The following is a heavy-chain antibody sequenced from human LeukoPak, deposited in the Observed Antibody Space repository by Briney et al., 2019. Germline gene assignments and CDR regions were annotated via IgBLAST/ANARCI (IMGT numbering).Heavy chain of an antibody. CDR2: INHSGST. CDR1: GGSFSGYY. J-gene: IGHJ4*02. Sequence: KSSETLSLTCAVYGGSFSGYYWSWIRQPPGKGLERIGEINHSGSTNYNPSLKSRVTISVDTSKNQFSLKLSSVTAADTAVYYCAGGKTVAIGYWGQGTLVTVSS. CDR3: AGGKTVAIGY. V-gene: IGHV4-34*01. D-gene: IGHD5-12*01.